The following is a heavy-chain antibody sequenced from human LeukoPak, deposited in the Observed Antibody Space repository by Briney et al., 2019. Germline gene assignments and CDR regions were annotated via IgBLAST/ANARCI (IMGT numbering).Heavy chain of an antibody. CDR2: IYSGGST. J-gene: IGHJ4*02. CDR1: GFTVSSNY. D-gene: IGHD1-1*01. V-gene: IGHV3-53*01. Sequence: QAGGSLRLSCAASGFTVSSNYMTWVRQAPGKGLEWVSVIYSGGSTNYADSVKGRFTISRDNSRNALYLEMTSLRAEDTAVYYCATSRTFDYWGQGTLVTVSS. CDR3: ATSRTFDY.